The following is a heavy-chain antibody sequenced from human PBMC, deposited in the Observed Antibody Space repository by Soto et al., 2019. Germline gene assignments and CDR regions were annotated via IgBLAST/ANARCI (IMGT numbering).Heavy chain of an antibody. J-gene: IGHJ2*01. CDR1: GFTFSCCA. Sequence: EVQLLDSGGGLVQPGGSLRLSCAASGFTFSCCAMSWVRQAPGKGLEWVSTIHGDGDYMQYTDSVKGRFTISRDNSRNTLYLQMDSLRGDDTAVYYCVKNRVAGSYTNWSFASWGRGTLVTVSS. D-gene: IGHD1-26*01. CDR3: VKNRVAGSYTNWSFAS. V-gene: IGHV3-23*01. CDR2: IHGDGDYM.